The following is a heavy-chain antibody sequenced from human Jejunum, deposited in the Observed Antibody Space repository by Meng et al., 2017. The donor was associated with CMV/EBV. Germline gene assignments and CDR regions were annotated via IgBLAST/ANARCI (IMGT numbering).Heavy chain of an antibody. CDR1: GFTFSDHH. J-gene: IGHJ4*02. V-gene: IGHV3-72*01. CDR2: AGNKADTYTT. Sequence: EVQLVESGGGLVQPGGSLSLSCAASGFTFSDHHMDWVRQAPGKGLEWVGRAGNKADTYTTYYAASVKGRFTISRDESKTSVYLQMNSLKTEDTAVYFCARHFDSSVSVWGQGILVTVSS. CDR3: ARHFDSSVSV. D-gene: IGHD5/OR15-5a*01.